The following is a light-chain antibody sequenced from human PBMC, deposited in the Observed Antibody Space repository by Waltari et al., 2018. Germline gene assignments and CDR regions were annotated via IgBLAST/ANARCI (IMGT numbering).Light chain of an antibody. CDR2: KAS. V-gene: IGKV1-5*03. Sequence: DIQMTQSPSTLSPAVGDRVTITCRASQSISSWLDWYQQKPGKAPKLLIYKASSLESGVPSRFSGSGSGTEFTLTISSLQPDDFATYYCQQYNSYSWTFGQGTKVEIK. CDR1: QSISSW. CDR3: QQYNSYSWT. J-gene: IGKJ1*01.